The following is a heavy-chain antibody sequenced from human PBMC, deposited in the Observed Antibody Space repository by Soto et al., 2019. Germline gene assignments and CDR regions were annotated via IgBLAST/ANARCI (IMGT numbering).Heavy chain of an antibody. D-gene: IGHD2-8*01. CDR2: IDPSDSYT. CDR3: ARQFEGYCTNGVCHNWFDP. Sequence: EVQLVQSGAEVKKPGESLRISCKGSGYSFTSYWISWVRQMPGKGLEWMGRIDPSDSYTNYSPSFQGHVTISADKSISTAYLQWSSLKASDTAMYYCARQFEGYCTNGVCHNWFDPWGQGTLVTVSS. J-gene: IGHJ5*02. CDR1: GYSFTSYW. V-gene: IGHV5-10-1*03.